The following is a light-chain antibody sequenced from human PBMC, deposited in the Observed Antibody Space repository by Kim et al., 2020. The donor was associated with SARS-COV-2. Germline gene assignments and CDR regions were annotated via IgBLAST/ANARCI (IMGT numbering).Light chain of an antibody. CDR1: TSNIGSNS. J-gene: IGLJ3*02. V-gene: IGLV1-44*01. CDR2: SNK. Sequence: GKRVTISCSGSTSNIGSNSVNWYQQLPGTAPKLLIYSNKQRPSGVPDRFSGSKSGTSASLAISGLQSEDEADYYCAAWDDSLNGPVFGGGTQLTVL. CDR3: AAWDDSLNGPV.